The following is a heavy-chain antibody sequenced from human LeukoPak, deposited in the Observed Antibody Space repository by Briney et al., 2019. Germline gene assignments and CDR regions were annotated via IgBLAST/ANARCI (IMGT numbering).Heavy chain of an antibody. CDR1: GGSISSGSYY. CDR2: IYTSGST. V-gene: IGHV4-61*02. Sequence: TLSLTCTVSGGSISSGSYYWSWIRQPAGKGLEWIGRIYTSGSTNYNPSLKSRVTTSVDTSKNQFSLKLSSVTAADTAVYYCARSLTDDFWSGHNWFDPWGQGTLVTVSS. D-gene: IGHD3-3*01. CDR3: ARSLTDDFWSGHNWFDP. J-gene: IGHJ5*02.